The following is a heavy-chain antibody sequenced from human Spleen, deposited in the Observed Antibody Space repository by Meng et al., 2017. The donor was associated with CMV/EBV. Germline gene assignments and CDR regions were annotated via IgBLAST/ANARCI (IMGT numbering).Heavy chain of an antibody. D-gene: IGHD3-3*01. CDR3: ARVNYDFWSGYYYYGMDV. Sequence: GGSLRLSCAASGFTFSDYYMTWIRQAPGKGLEWVSYITSGGVGGRDTRTYYADSVKGRFTISRDNAKNSLYLQMNSLRAEDTAVYYCARVNYDFWSGYYYYGMDVWGQGTTVTVSS. J-gene: IGHJ6*02. CDR2: ITSGGVGGRDTRT. CDR1: GFTFSDYY. V-gene: IGHV3-11*04.